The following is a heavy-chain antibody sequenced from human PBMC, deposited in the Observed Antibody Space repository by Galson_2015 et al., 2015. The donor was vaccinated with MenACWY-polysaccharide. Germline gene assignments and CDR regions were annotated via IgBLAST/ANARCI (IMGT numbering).Heavy chain of an antibody. CDR2: IYPGDPET. J-gene: IGHJ2*01. Sequence: QSGAEVTKPGESLTISCKGSGDTFTSSWIGWVRQMPGKGLEWMGIIYPGDPETIYSPSFQGPGNISADKYITTAYLQWSSLKTSDTAMFYCARRGNDYDSNLGRGWYFDLWGRGTLVTVSS. CDR3: ARRGNDYDSNLGRGWYFDL. D-gene: IGHD3-22*01. CDR1: GDTFTSSW. V-gene: IGHV5-51*03.